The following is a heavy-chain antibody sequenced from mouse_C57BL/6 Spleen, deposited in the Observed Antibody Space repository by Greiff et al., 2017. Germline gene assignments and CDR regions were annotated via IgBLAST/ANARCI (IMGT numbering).Heavy chain of an antibody. V-gene: IGHV14-4*01. J-gene: IGHJ3*01. CDR3: TTGWTGCAY. D-gene: IGHD2-3*01. Sequence: EVQLQEPGAELVRPGASVKLSCTASGFNIKDDYMHWVKQRPEQGLEWIGWIDPENGDTEYASKFQGKATITAHTSSNTAYLQLSSLTSEDSAVYYCTTGWTGCAYWGQGTLVTVSA. CDR2: IDPENGDT. CDR1: GFNIKDDY.